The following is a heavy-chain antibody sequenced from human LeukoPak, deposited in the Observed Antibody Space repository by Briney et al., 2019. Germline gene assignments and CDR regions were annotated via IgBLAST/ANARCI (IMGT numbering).Heavy chain of an antibody. CDR1: GFTFSSYE. D-gene: IGHD2-15*01. Sequence: GGSLRLSCAASGFTFSSYEMNWVRQTPGKGLEWVGRIKKKSDDGTTDYAAPVKGRFTISRDDSQNTLYLQMNSLRAEDTAVYYCAKDQGVWWDIVVVVAAFDFDYWGQGTLVTVSS. CDR3: AKDQGVWWDIVVVVAAFDFDY. J-gene: IGHJ4*02. CDR2: IKKKSDDGTT. V-gene: IGHV3-15*01.